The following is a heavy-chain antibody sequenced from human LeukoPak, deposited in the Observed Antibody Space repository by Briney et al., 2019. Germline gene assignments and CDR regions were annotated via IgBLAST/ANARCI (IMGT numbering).Heavy chain of an antibody. CDR1: GFTFSTFAM. CDR3: ARDEGFYAFDI. J-gene: IGHJ3*02. Sequence: GSLRLSCEASGFTFSTFAMIWVRQPPGKGLEWIGSIYHSGSTYYNPSLKSRVTISVDTSKNQFSLKLSSVTAADTAVYYCARDEGFYAFDIWGQGTMVTVSS. CDR2: IYHSGST. V-gene: IGHV4-38-2*02.